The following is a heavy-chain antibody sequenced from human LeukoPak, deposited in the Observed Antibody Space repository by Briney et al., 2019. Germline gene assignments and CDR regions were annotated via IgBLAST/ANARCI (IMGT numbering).Heavy chain of an antibody. CDR2: IIPILGIA. J-gene: IGHJ4*02. Sequence: ASVKVSCKASGGTFSSYAISWVRQAPGQGLEWMGRIIPILGIANYAQKLQGRVTMTTDTSTSTAYMELRSLRSDDTAVYYCARDQKPYYYDSSGHPPRYWGQGTLVTVSS. CDR1: GGTFSSYA. V-gene: IGHV1-69*04. D-gene: IGHD3-22*01. CDR3: ARDQKPYYYDSSGHPPRY.